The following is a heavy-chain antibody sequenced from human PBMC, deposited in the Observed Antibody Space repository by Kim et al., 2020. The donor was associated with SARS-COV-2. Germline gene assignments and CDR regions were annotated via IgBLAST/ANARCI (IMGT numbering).Heavy chain of an antibody. V-gene: IGHV4-39*07. Sequence: SETLSLTCTVSGASIRSSSYYWGWIRQPPGKGLEWIGSVYYSGATFYNPSLKSRVTISVDTSKNQFSLKLSSVTAADTAVYYCARDFAYDTSVYDVFNIWGQGTMVTVSS. J-gene: IGHJ3*02. CDR3: ARDFAYDTSVYDVFNI. CDR2: VYYSGAT. D-gene: IGHD3-22*01. CDR1: GASIRSSSYY.